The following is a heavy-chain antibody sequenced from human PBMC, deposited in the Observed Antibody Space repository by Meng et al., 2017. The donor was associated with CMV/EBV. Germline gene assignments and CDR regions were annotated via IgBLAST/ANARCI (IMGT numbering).Heavy chain of an antibody. CDR2: INPSGGST. CDR3: ALAEYSSSLFDY. D-gene: IGHD6-13*01. J-gene: IGHJ4*02. Sequence: HVQLVQLGAEWKMPGAQVKVSCKASGYTFTSYYMHWVRKAPGQGIEWMGIINPSGGSTSYAQKLEGRVTMTRDTSTSTVYMELSSLRSEGTAVYYCALAEYSSSLFDYWGQGTLVTVSS. V-gene: IGHV1-46*01. CDR1: GYTFTSYY.